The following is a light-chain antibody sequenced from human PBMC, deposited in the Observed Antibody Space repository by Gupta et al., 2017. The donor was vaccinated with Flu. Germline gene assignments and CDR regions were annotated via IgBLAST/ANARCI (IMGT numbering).Light chain of an antibody. CDR2: EAS. CDR3: QEYKSAPYT. J-gene: IGKJ3*01. Sequence: DIQMTQSPSSLSASVGDRITITCRASQGISNLLAWYQEKAGKVPKLLIYEASTLQSGVPSRFSGSASGTTFTLTISSLQPEDVATYYCQEYKSAPYTFGPGTKVDMK. CDR1: QGISNL. V-gene: IGKV1-27*01.